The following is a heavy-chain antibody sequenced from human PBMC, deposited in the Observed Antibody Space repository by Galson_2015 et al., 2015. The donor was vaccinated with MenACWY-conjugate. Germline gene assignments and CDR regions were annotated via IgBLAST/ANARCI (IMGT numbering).Heavy chain of an antibody. CDR1: GASMSNSS. V-gene: IGHV4-59*13. CDR3: ARRATTGWFDP. CDR2: IYHSGAT. J-gene: IGHJ5*02. D-gene: IGHD4-17*01. Sequence: SEPLSLTCTVSGASMSNSSWTWIRQSPGKGLEWIGHIYHSGATNYNPSLQSRVTISADASKDQISLNLASVSAADTAVYYCARRATTGWFDPWGQGTQVTVSS.